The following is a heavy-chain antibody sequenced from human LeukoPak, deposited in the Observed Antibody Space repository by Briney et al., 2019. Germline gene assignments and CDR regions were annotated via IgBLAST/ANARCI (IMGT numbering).Heavy chain of an antibody. D-gene: IGHD6-13*01. CDR1: GFAFSSYA. Sequence: GGSLRLSCAASGFAFSSYAMSWVRQASGKGLEWVSTVTGGGATTYYADSVKGRFTVSRDNSRDTLYLQMNSLRAEDTAVYYCAKDPYNSSSWYWGQGTLVTVSS. V-gene: IGHV3-23*01. CDR3: AKDPYNSSSWY. CDR2: VTGGGATT. J-gene: IGHJ4*02.